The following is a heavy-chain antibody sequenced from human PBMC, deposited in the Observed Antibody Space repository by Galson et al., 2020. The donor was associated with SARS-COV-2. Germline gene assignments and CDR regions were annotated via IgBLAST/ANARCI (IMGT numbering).Heavy chain of an antibody. Sequence: SQTLSLTCAVSGGSFSGYYWSWIRQPPGKGLEWSGEINHSGSTNYNPSLKSRVTISVDTSKNQFSLKLSSVTAADTAVYYCARGKVVRGVIITDALYYYYGMDVWGQGTTVTVSS. CDR2: INHSGST. CDR1: GGSFSGYY. CDR3: ARGKVVRGVIITDALYYYYGMDV. V-gene: IGHV4-34*01. D-gene: IGHD3-10*01. J-gene: IGHJ6*02.